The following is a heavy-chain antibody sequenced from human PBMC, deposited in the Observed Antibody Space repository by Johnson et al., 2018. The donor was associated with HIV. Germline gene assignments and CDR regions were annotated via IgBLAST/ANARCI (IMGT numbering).Heavy chain of an antibody. D-gene: IGHD2-21*02. V-gene: IGHV3-49*03. CDR2: IRSKAYGGTT. Sequence: VQLVESGGGLVQPGRSLRLSCTASGITFGDYAMTWFRQAPGEGLEWVSFIRSKAYGGTTEYAASLKGRFTISRDDSKSIAYLQMNSLTADDTAVYYCTGGRDLRAFDIWGQGTMVTVSS. CDR1: GITFGDYA. J-gene: IGHJ3*02. CDR3: TGGRDLRAFDI.